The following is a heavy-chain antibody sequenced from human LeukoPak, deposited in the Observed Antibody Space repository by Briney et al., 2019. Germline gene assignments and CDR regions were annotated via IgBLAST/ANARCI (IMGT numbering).Heavy chain of an antibody. CDR3: AKDFYITSWYFLPDY. J-gene: IGHJ4*02. D-gene: IGHD6-13*01. Sequence: GGSLRLSCAASGFPFSSYVMSWVRQAPGKGLEWVSTISTSGATTYYSDSVRGRFTVSRDNSKDTVYLQMNSLRAEDTAVYYCAKDFYITSWYFLPDYWGQGALVTVSS. CDR1: GFPFSSYV. CDR2: ISTSGATT. V-gene: IGHV3-23*01.